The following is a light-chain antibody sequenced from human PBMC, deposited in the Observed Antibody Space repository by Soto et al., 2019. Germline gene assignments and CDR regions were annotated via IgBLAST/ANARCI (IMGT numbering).Light chain of an antibody. J-gene: IGLJ1*01. Sequence: QSVLTRPASVSGSPGESITISCTGTSSDVGGYNYVSWYQQHPGKAPKLMIYDVSNRPSGVSNHFSGSKSGNTASLTISGLQAEDEADYYCSSYTSSSPPYVFGTGTKVTVL. V-gene: IGLV2-14*01. CDR2: DVS. CDR1: SSDVGGYNY. CDR3: SSYTSSSPPYV.